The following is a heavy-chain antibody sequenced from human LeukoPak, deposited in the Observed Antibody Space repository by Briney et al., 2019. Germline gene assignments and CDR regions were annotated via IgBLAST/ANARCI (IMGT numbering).Heavy chain of an antibody. J-gene: IGHJ4*02. Sequence: SETLSLTCTVSGGSISSYYWSWIRQPPGKGLEWIGYIYYSGSTYYNPSLKSRVTISVDTSKNQFSLKLSSVTAADTAVYYCARGGYYYDSSGSFDYWGQGTLVTVSS. CDR2: IYYSGST. V-gene: IGHV4-59*06. D-gene: IGHD3-22*01. CDR1: GGSISSYY. CDR3: ARGGYYYDSSGSFDY.